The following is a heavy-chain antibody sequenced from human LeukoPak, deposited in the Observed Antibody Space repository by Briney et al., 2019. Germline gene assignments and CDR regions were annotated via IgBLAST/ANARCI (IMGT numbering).Heavy chain of an antibody. J-gene: IGHJ4*02. V-gene: IGHV1-8*02. CDR2: MNPNSGNT. Sequence: GASVKVSCKASGYTFTSYGISWVRQATGQGLEWMGWMNPNSGNTGYAQKFQGRVTMTRNTSISTAYMELSSLRSEDTAVYYCARGLAAAVIIFDYWGQGTLVTVSS. D-gene: IGHD6-13*01. CDR3: ARGLAAAVIIFDY. CDR1: GYTFTSYG.